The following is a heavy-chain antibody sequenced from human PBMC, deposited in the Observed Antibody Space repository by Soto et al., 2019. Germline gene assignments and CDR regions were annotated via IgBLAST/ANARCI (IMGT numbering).Heavy chain of an antibody. Sequence: SETPSLTRAVYGGFFSGYYWGWIRQPPGKGLEWIGEINHSGSTNYNPSLKSRVTISVDTSKNQFSLKLSSVTAADTAVYYCAINFRGFDPWGQGTLVTVSS. J-gene: IGHJ5*02. V-gene: IGHV4-34*01. CDR2: INHSGST. CDR3: AINFRGFDP. CDR1: GGFFSGYY.